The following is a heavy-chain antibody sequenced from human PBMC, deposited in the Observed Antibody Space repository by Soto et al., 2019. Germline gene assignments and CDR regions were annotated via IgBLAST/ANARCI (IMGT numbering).Heavy chain of an antibody. CDR2: SRNKANSYST. D-gene: IGHD1-26*01. CDR1: GFTFSDNY. Sequence: EVQLVESGGGLVQPGGSQRLSCAASGFTFSDNYMDWVRQAPGKGLEWVGRSRNKANSYSTEYAASVKGRFTISRDESKNSLYLQMNSLKTEDTAVYYCARFSGSYTRGLDYWCQGTLVTVSS. V-gene: IGHV3-72*01. J-gene: IGHJ4*02. CDR3: ARFSGSYTRGLDY.